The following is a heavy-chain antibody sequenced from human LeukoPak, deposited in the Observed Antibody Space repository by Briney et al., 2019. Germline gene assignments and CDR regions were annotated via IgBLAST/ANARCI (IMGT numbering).Heavy chain of an antibody. CDR1: GGTFSSYA. D-gene: IGHD6-19*01. CDR3: ASPADIAVAGTPFDY. Sequence: ASVKVSCKASGGTFSSYAISWVRQAPGQGLEWMGRIIPILGIANYAQKFQGRVTITADKSTSTAYMELSSLRSEDTAVYYCASPADIAVAGTPFDYWGQGTLVTASS. V-gene: IGHV1-69*04. J-gene: IGHJ4*02. CDR2: IIPILGIA.